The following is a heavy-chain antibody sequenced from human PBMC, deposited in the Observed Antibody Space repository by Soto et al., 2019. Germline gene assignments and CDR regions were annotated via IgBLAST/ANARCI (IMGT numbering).Heavy chain of an antibody. CDR1: GDSFTIDSYY. Sequence: QLQLQESGPGLVKPSEPLSLTCTVSGDSFTIDSYYWAWIRQPPGKGLEWLGTISHSGTTFHNPSLKSRLTMSADPSTNQSPLNLSFVTAPHTVLHSCARHGNKYVSSWYGLGYCGQGTLVTVSS. CDR2: ISHSGTT. CDR3: ARHGNKYVSSWYGLGY. V-gene: IGHV4-39*01. D-gene: IGHD6-13*01. J-gene: IGHJ4*02.